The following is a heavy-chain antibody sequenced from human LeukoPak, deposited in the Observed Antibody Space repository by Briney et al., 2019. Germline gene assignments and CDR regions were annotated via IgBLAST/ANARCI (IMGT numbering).Heavy chain of an antibody. V-gene: IGHV4-30-2*01. CDR1: GGSISSGGYY. J-gene: IGHJ4*02. Sequence: SQTLSLTCTVSGGSISSGGYYWSWIRQPPGKGLEWIGYIYHSGSINYNPSLKSRVTISVDTSKNQFSLKLSSVTAADTAVYYCATTYYYDSSPDYWGQGTLVTVSS. D-gene: IGHD3-22*01. CDR2: IYHSGSI. CDR3: ATTYYYDSSPDY.